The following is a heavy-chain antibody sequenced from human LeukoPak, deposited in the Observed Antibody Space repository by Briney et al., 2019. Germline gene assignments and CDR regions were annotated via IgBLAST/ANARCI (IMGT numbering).Heavy chain of an antibody. J-gene: IGHJ5*02. CDR1: GGTFSSYA. Sequence: GASVKVSCKASGGTFSSYAISWVRQAPGQGLEWMGGIIPIFGTANYAQKFQGRVTITADESTSTAYMELCSLRSEDTAVYYCARAPRGCSSTSCYTPTNWFDPWGQGTLVTVSS. CDR3: ARAPRGCSSTSCYTPTNWFDP. D-gene: IGHD2-2*02. CDR2: IIPIFGTA. V-gene: IGHV1-69*13.